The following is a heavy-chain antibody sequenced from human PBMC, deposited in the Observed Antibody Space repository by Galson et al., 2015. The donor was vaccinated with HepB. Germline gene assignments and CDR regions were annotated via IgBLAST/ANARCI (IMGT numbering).Heavy chain of an antibody. CDR2: IKQDGSEK. J-gene: IGHJ3*02. V-gene: IGHV3-7*03. CDR1: GFTVSSYW. CDR3: ARDASSGYYPHDAFDI. Sequence: SLRLSCAASGFTVSSYWMSWVRQAPGKGLEWVANIKQDGSEKYYVDSVKGRFTISRDNAKNSLYLQMNSLRAEDTAVYYCARDASSGYYPHDAFDIWGQGTMVTVSS. D-gene: IGHD3-22*01.